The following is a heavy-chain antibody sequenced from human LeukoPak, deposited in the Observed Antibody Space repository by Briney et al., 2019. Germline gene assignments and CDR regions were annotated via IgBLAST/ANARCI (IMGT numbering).Heavy chain of an antibody. J-gene: IGHJ6*02. CDR3: ARLDSSGSYAMDV. V-gene: IGHV4-39*01. Sequence: SETLSLTCAASGGSVISSTYYWVWIRQPPGKGLEWIASIFYTGNTYYNPSLKSRVTIAVDTSNNQFSPGLSSVTAADTAVYYCARLDSSGSYAMDVWGQGTTVTVSS. D-gene: IGHD3-22*01. CDR1: GGSVISSTYY. CDR2: IFYTGNT.